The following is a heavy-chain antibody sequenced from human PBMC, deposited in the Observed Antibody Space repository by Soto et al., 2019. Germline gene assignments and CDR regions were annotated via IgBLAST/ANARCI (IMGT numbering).Heavy chain of an antibody. CDR3: ARDGDLRYYDVFSGYYYYYGMDV. J-gene: IGHJ6*02. Sequence: VGSLRLSCADSGFTFSDYYMSWIRQAPVKGLEWVSYISSSGSTIYYADSVKGRFTISRDNAKSSLYLQMNSLRAEDTAVYYCARDGDLRYYDVFSGYYYYYGMDVWGQATTVTVSS. CDR2: ISSSGSTI. V-gene: IGHV3-11*01. D-gene: IGHD3-9*01. CDR1: GFTFSDYY.